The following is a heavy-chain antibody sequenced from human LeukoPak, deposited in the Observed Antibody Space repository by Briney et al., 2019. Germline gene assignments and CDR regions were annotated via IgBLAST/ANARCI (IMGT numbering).Heavy chain of an antibody. V-gene: IGHV1-18*01. CDR3: ARSTLRYDFWSGYYSYFDY. D-gene: IGHD3-3*01. CDR2: ISAYNGNT. J-gene: IGHJ4*02. Sequence: ASVKVSCKASGYTFTSYGISWVRQAPGQGLEWMGWISAYNGNTNYAQKLQGRVTMTTDTSTSTAYMELRSLSSDDTAVYYCARSTLRYDFWSGYYSYFDYWGQGTLVTVSS. CDR1: GYTFTSYG.